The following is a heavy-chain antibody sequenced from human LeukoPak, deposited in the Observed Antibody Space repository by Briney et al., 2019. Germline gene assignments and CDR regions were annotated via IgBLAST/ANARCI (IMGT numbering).Heavy chain of an antibody. Sequence: GESLKISCKGSGYSFTSYWIGWVRPMPGKGLEWMGIIYPGDSDTRYSPSFQGQVTISADKSISTAYLQWSSLKASDTAMYYCARRGQYYDSSGYPPYAFDIWGQGTMVTVSS. CDR1: GYSFTSYW. D-gene: IGHD3-22*01. CDR3: ARRGQYYDSSGYPPYAFDI. J-gene: IGHJ3*02. V-gene: IGHV5-51*01. CDR2: IYPGDSDT.